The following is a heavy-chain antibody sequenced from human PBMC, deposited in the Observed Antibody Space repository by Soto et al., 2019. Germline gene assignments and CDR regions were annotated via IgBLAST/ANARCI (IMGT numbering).Heavy chain of an antibody. CDR2: FSPTSGSA. J-gene: IGHJ6*02. V-gene: IGHV1-46*01. D-gene: IGHD3-10*01. CDR3: ARATMVRGVMGRFDYYYRMDV. CDR1: AYAFSNYY. Sequence: QVQLVQSGAEVKNPGASVKVSCTASAYAFSNYYIHWVRQAPGQGLEWVGIFSPTSGSASYAQKCQGRVTMTRDTSTTTVDMEVSGLRSDDTAVYYCARATMVRGVMGRFDYYYRMDVWGQGTAVNVSS.